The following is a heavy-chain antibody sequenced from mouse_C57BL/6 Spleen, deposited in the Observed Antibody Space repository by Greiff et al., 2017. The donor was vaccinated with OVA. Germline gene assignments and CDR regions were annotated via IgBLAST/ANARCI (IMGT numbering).Heavy chain of an antibody. V-gene: IGHV14-2*01. CDR3: ARGYYGSSWYFDV. J-gene: IGHJ1*03. CDR2: LDPEDGET. D-gene: IGHD1-1*01. CDR1: GFNIKDYY. Sequence: VQLQQSGAELVKPGASVKLSCTASGFNIKDYYMHWVKQRTEQGLEWIGRLDPEDGETKYAPKFQGKATITADTSSNPAYLQLSSLTSEDTAVYDCARGYYGSSWYFDVWGTGTTVTVSS.